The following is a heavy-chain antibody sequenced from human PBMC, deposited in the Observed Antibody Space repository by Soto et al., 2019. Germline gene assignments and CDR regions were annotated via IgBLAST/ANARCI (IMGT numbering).Heavy chain of an antibody. CDR2: ISKDGSKK. D-gene: IGHD1-26*01. J-gene: IGHJ5*02. CDR3: AKDRAIVGGSVNWFDP. V-gene: IGHV3-30*18. CDR1: GFTFSIYG. Sequence: GGSLRLSCAASGFTFSIYGIHWVRQAPGKGLEWVAVISKDGSKKYYADSVKGRFTISRDNSKNTLYLQMNSLRAEDTAVYYCAKDRAIVGGSVNWFDPWGQGTLVTVSS.